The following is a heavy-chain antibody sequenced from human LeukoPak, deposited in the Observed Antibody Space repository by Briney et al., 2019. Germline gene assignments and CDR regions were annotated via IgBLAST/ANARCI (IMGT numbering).Heavy chain of an antibody. CDR1: GGSISSYY. Sequence: PSETLSPTCTVSGGSISSYYWSWIRQPPGKGLEWIGYIYYTGSTNYNPSLKSRVTISVDTSKNQFSLKLSSVTAADTAVYYCARGPIGYYDILTGYYRPSWFDPWGQGTLVTVSS. J-gene: IGHJ5*02. CDR3: ARGPIGYYDILTGYYRPSWFDP. D-gene: IGHD3-9*01. CDR2: IYYTGST. V-gene: IGHV4-59*12.